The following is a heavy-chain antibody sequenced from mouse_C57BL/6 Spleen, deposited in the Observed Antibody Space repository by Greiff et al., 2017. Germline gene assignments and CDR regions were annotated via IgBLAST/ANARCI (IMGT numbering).Heavy chain of an antibody. Sequence: QVQLQQPGAELVKPGASVKLSCKASGYTFTSYWMQWVKQRPGQGLEWIGEIDPADGYPNYNQKFKGKATLTVDTSSSTAYMQLSSLTSEDSAVYYCARGGNSYAMDYWGQGTSVTVSS. V-gene: IGHV1-50*01. J-gene: IGHJ4*01. CDR1: GYTFTSYW. CDR2: IDPADGYP. CDR3: ARGGNSYAMDY.